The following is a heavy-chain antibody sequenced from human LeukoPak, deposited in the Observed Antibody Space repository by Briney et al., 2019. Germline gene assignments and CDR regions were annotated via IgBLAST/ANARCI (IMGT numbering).Heavy chain of an antibody. D-gene: IGHD5-24*01. CDR2: INPSGGST. V-gene: IGHV1-46*01. CDR1: GYTFTSYY. CDR3: ARSGSPWLQFVGYYFDY. Sequence: ASVKVSCTASGYTFTSYYMHWVRQAPGQGLEWMGIINPSGGSTSYAQKFQGRVTMTRDTSTSTVYMELSSLRSEDMAVYYCARSGSPWLQFVGYYFDYWGQGTLVTVSS. J-gene: IGHJ4*02.